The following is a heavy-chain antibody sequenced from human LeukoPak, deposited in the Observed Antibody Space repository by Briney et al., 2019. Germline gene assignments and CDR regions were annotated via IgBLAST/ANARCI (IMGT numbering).Heavy chain of an antibody. CDR1: GFTFDDYA. J-gene: IGHJ4*02. Sequence: GGSLRLSCAASGFTFDDYAMHWVRQAPGKGLECVSSISGSGGSTNHADSVKGRFTISRDNSKNTLYLQMNSLRAEDTAVYYCAKVWTAYSDDYFDYWGQGTLVTVSS. CDR2: ISGSGGST. D-gene: IGHD3/OR15-3a*01. CDR3: AKVWTAYSDDYFDY. V-gene: IGHV3-23*01.